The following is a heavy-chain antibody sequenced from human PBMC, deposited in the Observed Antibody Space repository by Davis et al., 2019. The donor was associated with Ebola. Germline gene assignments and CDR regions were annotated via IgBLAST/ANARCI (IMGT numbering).Heavy chain of an antibody. D-gene: IGHD6-25*01. CDR3: AREGGSRGYYYYYGMDV. Sequence: MPSETLSLTCAVSGGSISSGGYSWSWIRQPPGKGLEWIGYIYHSGSTYYNPSLKSRVTISVDTSKNQFSLKLSSVTAADTAVYYCAREGGSRGYYYYYGMDVWGKGTTVTVSS. CDR1: GGSISSGGYS. J-gene: IGHJ6*04. CDR2: IYHSGST. V-gene: IGHV4-30-2*01.